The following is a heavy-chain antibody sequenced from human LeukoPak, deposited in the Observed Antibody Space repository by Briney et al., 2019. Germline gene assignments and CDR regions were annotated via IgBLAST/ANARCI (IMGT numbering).Heavy chain of an antibody. CDR1: GGTFSSYA. J-gene: IGHJ4*02. CDR3: ARAAGYYDSSGYYYPSYYFDY. V-gene: IGHV1-69*04. Sequence: SVKVSCKASGGTFSSYAISWVRQAPGQGREWMGRIIPILGIANYAQKFQGRVTITADKSTSTAYMELSSLRSEDTAVYYCARAAGYYDSSGYYYPSYYFDYWGQGTLVTVSS. D-gene: IGHD3-22*01. CDR2: IIPILGIA.